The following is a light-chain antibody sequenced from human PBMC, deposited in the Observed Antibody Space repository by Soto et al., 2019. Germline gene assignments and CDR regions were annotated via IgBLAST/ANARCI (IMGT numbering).Light chain of an antibody. Sequence: QSVLTQPPSASGTPGQRVTISCSGGSSNIGSNAVNWYQQLPGTAPNLLIYSNNQRPSGVPDRFSGSKSGTSASLAISGLQSEDEADYYCAAWDGSLNGVVFGGGTKVTVL. J-gene: IGLJ2*01. CDR2: SNN. V-gene: IGLV1-44*01. CDR1: SSNIGSNA. CDR3: AAWDGSLNGVV.